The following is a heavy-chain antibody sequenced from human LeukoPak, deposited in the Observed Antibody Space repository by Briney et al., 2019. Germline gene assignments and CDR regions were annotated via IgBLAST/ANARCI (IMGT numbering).Heavy chain of an antibody. J-gene: IGHJ6*03. CDR2: IKQDGSEK. Sequence: GGSLRLSCAASGFTFSSYWMSWVRQAPGKGLEWVANIKQDGSEKYYVDSVKGRFTISRDNAKNSLYLQMNSLRAEDTAVYYCARSGILRRYYYMDVWGKGTTVTISS. D-gene: IGHD2/OR15-2a*01. CDR1: GFTFSSYW. CDR3: ARSGILRRYYYMDV. V-gene: IGHV3-7*01.